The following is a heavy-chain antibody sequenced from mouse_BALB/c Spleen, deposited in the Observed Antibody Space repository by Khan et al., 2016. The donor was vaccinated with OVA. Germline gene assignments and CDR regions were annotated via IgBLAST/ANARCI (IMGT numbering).Heavy chain of an antibody. CDR3: VRCYGSDFDY. Sequence: VQLQQSGPELVKPGASVKISCKASGYSFTGYFMNWVMQSRGKSLEWIGRINPHIGETFYNQKFKGKATLTVDESSSTAHMELRSLASEDSAVYYCVRCYGSDFDYWGQGTTLTVSS. CDR2: INPHIGET. D-gene: IGHD1-1*01. CDR1: GYSFTGYF. J-gene: IGHJ2*01. V-gene: IGHV1-20*02.